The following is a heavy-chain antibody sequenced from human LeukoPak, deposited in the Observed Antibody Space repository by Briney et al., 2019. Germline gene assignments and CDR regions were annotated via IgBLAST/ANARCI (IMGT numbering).Heavy chain of an antibody. CDR1: GFTFSSYA. J-gene: IGHJ5*02. CDR3: AKVGVDCSSTSCYLSGEFDP. V-gene: IGHV3-23*01. Sequence: GGSLRLSCAASGFTFSSYAMSWVRQAPGKGLERVSAISGSGGSTYYADSVKGRFTISRDNSKNTLYLQMNSLRAEDTAVYYCAKVGVDCSSTSCYLSGEFDPWGQGSLVTVSS. D-gene: IGHD2-2*01. CDR2: ISGSGGST.